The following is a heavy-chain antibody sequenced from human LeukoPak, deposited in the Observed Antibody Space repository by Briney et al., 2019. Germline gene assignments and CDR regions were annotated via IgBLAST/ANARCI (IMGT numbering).Heavy chain of an antibody. CDR3: ARTRGHLDL. Sequence: SQTLSLTCAISGDSVSSNSAAWTWIRQSPSRGLEWLGRTYYRSKWYNEYAVSVKSRITINPDTSQNQFSLQLNSVTPEDTAVYYCARTRGHLDLWGRGTLVTVSS. CDR1: GDSVSSNSAA. CDR2: TYYRSKWYN. V-gene: IGHV6-1*01. J-gene: IGHJ2*01. D-gene: IGHD2-2*01.